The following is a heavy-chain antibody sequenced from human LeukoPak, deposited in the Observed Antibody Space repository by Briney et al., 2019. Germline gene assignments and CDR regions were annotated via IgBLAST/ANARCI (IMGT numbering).Heavy chain of an antibody. CDR1: GGSISSYY. CDR2: IYYSGST. CDR3: ARSRYCSGGRCFSDY. J-gene: IGHJ4*02. V-gene: IGHV4-59*01. D-gene: IGHD2-15*01. Sequence: SETLSLTCTVSGGSISSYYWSWIRQPPGKGVEGIGYIYYSGSTNYNPFLKRRGTISLEKSKKQFSLKLSSVTAADTAVYYCARSRYCSGGRCFSDYWGQGTLVTVSS.